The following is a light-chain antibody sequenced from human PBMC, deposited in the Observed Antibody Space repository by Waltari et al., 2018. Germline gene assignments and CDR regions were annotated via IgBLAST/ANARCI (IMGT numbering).Light chain of an antibody. CDR2: LGS. CDR1: QSRLHSSGYNY. CDR3: MQALQTPWT. V-gene: IGKV2-28*01. Sequence: IVMTQSQLSMPVTPGTPASISFRSIQSRLHSSGYNYLDWYLQKPGQSPQLLIYLGSNRASGVPDRFSGSGSGTDFTLKISRVEAEDVGVYYCMQALQTPWTFGQGTKVEIK. J-gene: IGKJ1*01.